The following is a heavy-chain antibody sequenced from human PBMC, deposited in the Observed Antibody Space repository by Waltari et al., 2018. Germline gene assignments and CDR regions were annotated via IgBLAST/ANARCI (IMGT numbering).Heavy chain of an antibody. V-gene: IGHV6-1*01. CDR1: GDSVSSKTAA. CDR3: ARDPPDGYTYFDY. CDR2: TYYRSRWYN. Sequence: QVQLQQSGPGLVKPSQTLSLTCAISGDSVSSKTAAWNWIRQSPARGLEWLGRTYYRSRWYNNYAVSVKSRITINQDTSKNQFSLQLSSVTPEDTAVYYCARDPPDGYTYFDYWDQGTLVTVSS. D-gene: IGHD3-16*01. J-gene: IGHJ4*02.